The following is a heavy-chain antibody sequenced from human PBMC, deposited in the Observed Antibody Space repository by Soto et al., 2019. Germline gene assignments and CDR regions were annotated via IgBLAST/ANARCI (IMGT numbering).Heavy chain of an antibody. V-gene: IGHV3-30-3*01. Sequence: GGPLRLSCAASGVTFSSYAMHGVRQAPGKGLEWVAVISYDGSNKYYADSVKGRFTISRDNSKNTLYLQMNSLRAEDTAVYYCARVNGXAAADLGYYYYGMDVWGQGTTVTVSS. CDR3: ARVNGXAAADLGYYYYGMDV. D-gene: IGHD6-13*01. CDR2: ISYDGSNK. J-gene: IGHJ6*02. CDR1: GVTFSSYA.